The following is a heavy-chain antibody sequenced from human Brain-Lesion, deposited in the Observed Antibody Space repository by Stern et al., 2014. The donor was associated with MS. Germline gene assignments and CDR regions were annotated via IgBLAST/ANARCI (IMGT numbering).Heavy chain of an antibody. CDR2: IFNSGST. CDR1: GGSISSGGYY. V-gene: IGHV4-61*02. Sequence: QLQESGPGLVKPSQTLSLSCTVSGGSISSGGYYWSWIRQPAGKGLEWIGRIFNSGSTSYNPPLKRRVPISIDTSQNQFSLRLNSMTAADTAVYYCARGRVVPGFQYYATDVWGQGTTVIVSS. CDR3: ARGRVVPGFQYYATDV. D-gene: IGHD2-2*01. J-gene: IGHJ6*02.